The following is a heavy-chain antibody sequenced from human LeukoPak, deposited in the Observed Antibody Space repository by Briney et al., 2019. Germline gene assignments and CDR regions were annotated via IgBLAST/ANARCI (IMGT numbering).Heavy chain of an antibody. J-gene: IGHJ6*03. CDR1: GFTFSSYD. Sequence: PGGSLRLSCAASGFTFSSYDTHWVRQATGKGLEWVSAIGTAGDTYYPGSVKGRFTISRENAKNSLYLQMSSLRAGDTAVYYCARVRYSSSWYPNYYYYYMDVWGKGTTVTVSS. CDR3: ARVRYSSSWYPNYYYYYMDV. CDR2: IGTAGDT. V-gene: IGHV3-13*01. D-gene: IGHD6-13*01.